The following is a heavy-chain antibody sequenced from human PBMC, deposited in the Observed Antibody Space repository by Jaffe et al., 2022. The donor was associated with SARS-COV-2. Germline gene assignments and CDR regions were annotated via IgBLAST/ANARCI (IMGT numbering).Heavy chain of an antibody. J-gene: IGHJ2*01. CDR2: IYYSGST. CDR1: GGSISSYY. D-gene: IGHD2-15*01. CDR3: ARNPLGYCSGGSCWRLGYFDL. Sequence: QVQLQESGPGLVKPSETLSLTCTVSGGSISSYYWSWIRQPPGKGLEWIGYIYYSGSTNYNPSLKSRVTISVDTSKNQFSLKLSSVTAADTAVYYCARNPLGYCSGGSCWRLGYFDLWGRGTLVTVSS. V-gene: IGHV4-59*08.